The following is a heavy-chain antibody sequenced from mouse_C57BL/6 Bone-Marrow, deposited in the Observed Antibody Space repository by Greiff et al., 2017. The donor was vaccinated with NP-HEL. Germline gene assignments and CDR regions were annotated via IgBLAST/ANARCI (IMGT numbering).Heavy chain of an antibody. CDR1: GYAFSSSW. CDR3: ARDYGSTFDY. CDR2: IYPGDGDT. Sequence: VNLVESGPELVKPGASVKISCKASGYAFSSSWMNWVKQRPGKGLEWIGRIYPGDGDTNYNGKFKGKATLTADKSSSTAYMQLSSLTSEDSAVYFCARDYGSTFDYWGQGTTLTVSS. V-gene: IGHV1-82*01. D-gene: IGHD1-1*01. J-gene: IGHJ2*01.